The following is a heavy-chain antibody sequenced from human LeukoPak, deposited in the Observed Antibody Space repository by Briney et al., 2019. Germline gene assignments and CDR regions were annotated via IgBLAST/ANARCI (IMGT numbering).Heavy chain of an antibody. Sequence: ASVKVSCKASGYTFTRYGFSWVRQAPGQGLEWMGWINAYNGNTNYAQKLQSRRTITTDTTTSTAYIEQRSLRSDDTAVYYCAKPRGTTGTTAYYFDYWGQGTLVTVSS. CDR3: AKPRGTTGTTAYYFDY. D-gene: IGHD1-1*01. CDR2: INAYNGNT. CDR1: GYTFTRYG. J-gene: IGHJ4*02. V-gene: IGHV1-18*01.